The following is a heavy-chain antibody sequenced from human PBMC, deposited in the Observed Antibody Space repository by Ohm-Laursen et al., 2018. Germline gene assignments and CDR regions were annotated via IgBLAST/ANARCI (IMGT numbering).Heavy chain of an antibody. V-gene: IGHV3-74*01. Sequence: GSLRLSCAASGFTFSSYWMHWVRQAPGKGLVWVSRINSDGSSTSYADSVKGRFTISRDNAKNTLYLQMNSLRDEDTALYYCAKVSRTSVRYCSGDSCYFDYWGQGTLVTVSS. J-gene: IGHJ4*02. CDR3: AKVSRTSVRYCSGDSCYFDY. D-gene: IGHD2-15*01. CDR2: INSDGSST. CDR1: GFTFSSYW.